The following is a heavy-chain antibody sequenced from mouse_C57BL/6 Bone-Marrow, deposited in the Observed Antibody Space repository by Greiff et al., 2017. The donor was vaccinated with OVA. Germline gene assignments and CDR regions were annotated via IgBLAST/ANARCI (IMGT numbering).Heavy chain of an antibody. CDR1: GFTFTDYY. Sequence: VQLKESGPVLVKPGPSVKISCKASGFTFTDYYMHWVKQSHGKSLEWIGLVYPYNGGTSYNQKFKGKATLTVDTSSSTAYMELNSLTSEDSAVYYCARAGYYGSSWFAYWGQGTLVTVSA. D-gene: IGHD1-1*01. CDR2: VYPYNGGT. CDR3: ARAGYYGSSWFAY. V-gene: IGHV1-36*01. J-gene: IGHJ3*01.